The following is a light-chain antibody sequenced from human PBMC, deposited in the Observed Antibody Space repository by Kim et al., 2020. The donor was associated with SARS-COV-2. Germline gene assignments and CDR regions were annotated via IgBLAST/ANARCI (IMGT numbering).Light chain of an antibody. CDR1: SSNIGKNF. J-gene: IGLJ3*02. V-gene: IGLV1-51*01. CDR2: NNN. Sequence: QSVLTQPPSMSAAPGQKITISCSGNSSNIGKNFVSWYQHLPGRAPKLLIYNNNKRPSVIPDRFSGSKSGPTATLGITGLQTGDEADYYCGTWDSSLSAGVFGGGTKLTVL. CDR3: GTWDSSLSAGV.